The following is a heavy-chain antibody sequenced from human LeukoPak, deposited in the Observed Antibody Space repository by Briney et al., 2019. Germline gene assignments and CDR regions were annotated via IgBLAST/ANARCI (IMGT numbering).Heavy chain of an antibody. Sequence: GGSLRLSCAASGFTFRSYGMHWVCQAPGKGLEWVAVIWYDGSNKYYADSVKGRFTVSRDNSKNTLYLQMNSLRAEDTAVYYCATAVASSSGWYADYWGQGTLVTVSS. CDR2: IWYDGSNK. D-gene: IGHD6-19*01. CDR3: ATAVASSSGWYADY. CDR1: GFTFRSYG. J-gene: IGHJ4*02. V-gene: IGHV3-33*01.